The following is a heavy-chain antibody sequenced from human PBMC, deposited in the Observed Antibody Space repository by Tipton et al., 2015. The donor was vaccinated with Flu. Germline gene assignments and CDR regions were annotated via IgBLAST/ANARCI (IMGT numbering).Heavy chain of an antibody. CDR2: LSDSGSTI. V-gene: IGHV3-11*01. Sequence: SLRLSCAASGFTFSDYYMSWIRQVPGKGLEWLSHLSDSGSTINYADSVKGRFTISRDNAKNSLYLQMNSLRAEDTAVYYCARDHPPSITVLGEITDYFGMDVWGQGTTVTVSS. CDR1: GFTFSDYY. D-gene: IGHD3-3*01. J-gene: IGHJ6*02. CDR3: ARDHPPSITVLGEITDYFGMDV.